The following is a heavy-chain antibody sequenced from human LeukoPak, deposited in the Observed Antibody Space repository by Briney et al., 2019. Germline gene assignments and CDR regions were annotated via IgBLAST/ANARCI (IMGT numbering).Heavy chain of an antibody. V-gene: IGHV4-59*08. CDR1: GGPITTYY. CDR2: ISYTGST. D-gene: IGHD3-22*01. CDR3: VYDSSGYYYNFDY. J-gene: IGHJ4*02. Sequence: SETLSLTCTVSGGPITTYYWSWIRQPPGKGLEWIGYISYTGSTNYNPSLKSRVTISVDTSKNHLSLKLTSVTAADTAMYYCVYDSSGYYYNFDYWGQGILVTVSS.